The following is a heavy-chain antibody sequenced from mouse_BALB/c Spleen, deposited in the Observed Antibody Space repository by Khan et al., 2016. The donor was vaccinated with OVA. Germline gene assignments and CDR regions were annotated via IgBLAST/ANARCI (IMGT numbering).Heavy chain of an antibody. CDR3: ARICGGDFDY. V-gene: IGHV3-2*02. Sequence: EVQLVESGPGLVKPSQSLSLTCTVTGYSITSVYAWNWIRQFPGNKLEWLGFISYSGNTNYNPSLKSRISITRDTSKNQFFLQLNSVTTEDTATYYCARICGGDFDYWGQGTTLTVSS. CDR1: GYSITSVYA. CDR2: ISYSGNT. J-gene: IGHJ2*01.